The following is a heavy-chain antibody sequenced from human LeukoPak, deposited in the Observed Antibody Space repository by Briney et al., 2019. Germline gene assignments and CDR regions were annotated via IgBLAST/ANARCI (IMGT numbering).Heavy chain of an antibody. V-gene: IGHV4-4*09. D-gene: IGHD3-22*01. CDR3: ARHYDSSGLIDY. CDR2: IYTSGST. J-gene: IGHJ4*02. CDR1: GGSISSYY. Sequence: SETLSLTCTVSGGSISSYYWSWIRQPPGKGLEWIGYIYTSGSTNYNPSLKSRVTISADTSKNQFPLKLSSVTAADTAVYYCARHYDSSGLIDYWGQGTLVTVSS.